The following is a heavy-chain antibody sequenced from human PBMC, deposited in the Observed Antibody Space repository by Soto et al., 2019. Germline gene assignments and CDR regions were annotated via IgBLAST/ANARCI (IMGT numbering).Heavy chain of an antibody. CDR3: ARVSGNVCGWRSYFAL. J-gene: IGHJ4*02. D-gene: IGHD6-19*01. CDR1: GYTFTSYY. CDR2: INPSGGRT. V-gene: IGHV1-46*01. Sequence: QVQLVQSGAEVKKPGASVKVSCKASGYTFTSYYMHWVRQAPGQGLAWMEIINPSGGRTSYAQKFQGRVTLTRDMSSSTGYMELSSVITEDTGGYYCARVSGNVCGWRSYFALWGRGSLVTVTT.